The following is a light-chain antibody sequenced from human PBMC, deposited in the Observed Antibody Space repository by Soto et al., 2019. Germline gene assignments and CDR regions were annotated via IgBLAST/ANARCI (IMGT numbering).Light chain of an antibody. CDR3: LQYNSAPLT. Sequence: DIQMTQSPSSLSASEGDRVTITCRARQGNNNYLAWYQQKQGKVPKLLIYAASTLQSGVPSRFSGGGSETDFTLTISSLQSEDVATYYCLQYNSAPLTFGGGTKVEIK. J-gene: IGKJ4*01. CDR1: QGNNNY. V-gene: IGKV1-27*01. CDR2: AAS.